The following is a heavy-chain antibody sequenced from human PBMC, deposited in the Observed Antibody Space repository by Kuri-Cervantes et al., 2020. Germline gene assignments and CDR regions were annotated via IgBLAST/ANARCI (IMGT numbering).Heavy chain of an antibody. V-gene: IGHV3-13*01. Sequence: GESLKISCAASGFTFSSYDMHWVRQATGKGLEWVSAIGTAGDTYYPGSVKGRFTISRENAKNSLYLQMNSLRAEDTAVYYCARDLFYSTVGHYFDYWGQGTLVTVSS. CDR1: GFTFSSYD. D-gene: IGHD4-23*01. CDR3: ARDLFYSTVGHYFDY. J-gene: IGHJ4*02. CDR2: IGTAGDT.